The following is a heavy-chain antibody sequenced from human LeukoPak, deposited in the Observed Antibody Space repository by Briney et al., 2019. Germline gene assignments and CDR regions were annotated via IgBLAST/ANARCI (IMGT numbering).Heavy chain of an antibody. D-gene: IGHD3-9*01. CDR3: ARDLRDYDILTGYYYGSRDNYGMDV. Sequence: GGSVRVSCKASGYTFTSYYMHWVRQAPGQGLEWMGIINPIGGSTSYAQKFQGRVTMTRDTSTSTVYMELSSLRSEDTAVYYCARDLRDYDILTGYYYGSRDNYGMDVWGQGTPVTVSS. CDR1: GYTFTSYY. J-gene: IGHJ6*02. CDR2: INPIGGST. V-gene: IGHV1-46*01.